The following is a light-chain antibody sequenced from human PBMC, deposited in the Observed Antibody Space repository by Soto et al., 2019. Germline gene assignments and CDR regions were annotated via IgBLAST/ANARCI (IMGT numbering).Light chain of an antibody. V-gene: IGKV3-11*01. Sequence: EIVLTQSPATLSLSPGERATLSCRASQSVSSYLAWYQQKPGQAPRLLIYGASNRATGIPDRFSGSGSGTDFTLTISSLQSEDFAVYYCQQYNNWPWTFGQGTKVDI. CDR3: QQYNNWPWT. J-gene: IGKJ1*01. CDR1: QSVSSY. CDR2: GAS.